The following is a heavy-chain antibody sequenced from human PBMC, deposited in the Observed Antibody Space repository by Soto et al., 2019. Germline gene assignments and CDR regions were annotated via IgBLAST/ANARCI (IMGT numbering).Heavy chain of an antibody. J-gene: IGHJ5*02. CDR1: GGAISRYY. CDR3: ARGQRFSDWFDP. Sequence: SETRSLPCTVSGGAISRYYWTWIRQPAGRGLEWIGRIYSSGSTKYNPSLQSRVTMSLDTSKSQFSLRLTSVTAADTAVYYCARGQRFSDWFDPWGQGTLVTVSS. CDR2: IYSSGST. V-gene: IGHV4-4*07. D-gene: IGHD3-3*01.